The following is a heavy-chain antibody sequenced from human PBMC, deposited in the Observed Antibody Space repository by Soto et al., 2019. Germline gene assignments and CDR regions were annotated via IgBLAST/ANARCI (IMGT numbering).Heavy chain of an antibody. V-gene: IGHV3-23*01. D-gene: IGHD5-12*01. CDR2: ISGSGGST. Sequence: EVQLLESGGGLVQPGGSLRLSCAASGFTFSSYAMSWVRQAPGKGLEWVSAISGSGGSTYYADSVKGRFTISRDNSKNTLYLQINSLRAEDTAVYYCAKPPLEWLRTDGFDYWGQGTLVTVSS. CDR3: AKPPLEWLRTDGFDY. J-gene: IGHJ4*02. CDR1: GFTFSSYA.